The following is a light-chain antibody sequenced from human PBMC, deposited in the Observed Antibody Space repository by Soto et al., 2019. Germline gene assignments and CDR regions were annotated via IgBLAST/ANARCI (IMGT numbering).Light chain of an antibody. CDR2: DVS. V-gene: IGLV2-14*01. CDR3: SSYTSSSSNV. CDR1: SSDVGGYSY. J-gene: IGLJ1*01. Sequence: QSALTQPASVSGSPGQSITISCTGTSSDVGGYSYVSWYQQCPGKAPKLMIFDVSYRPSGVSNRSSGSKSGNTASLTISGLQAEDEADYYCSSYTSSSSNVFGTGTKVTVL.